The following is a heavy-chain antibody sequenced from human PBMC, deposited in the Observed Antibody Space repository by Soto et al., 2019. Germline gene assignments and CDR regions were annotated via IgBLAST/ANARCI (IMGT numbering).Heavy chain of an antibody. CDR2: ISGDASST. D-gene: IGHD7-27*01. V-gene: IGHV3-74*01. Sequence: VKVVESGGGLVQPGGSLRLSCAASGFTFSDNWMHWVRQPPGKGPVWVSRISGDASSTSYADSVKGRFTISRDSAKNTVYLQMDRQRVEDTDVYYCTRGGTRTTYWGLFDSWGQVTLVTVSS. J-gene: IGHJ4*02. CDR3: TRGGTRTTYWGLFDS. CDR1: GFTFSDNW.